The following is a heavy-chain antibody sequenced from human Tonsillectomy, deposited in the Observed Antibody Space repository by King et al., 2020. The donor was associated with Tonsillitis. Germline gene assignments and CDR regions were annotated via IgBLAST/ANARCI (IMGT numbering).Heavy chain of an antibody. CDR3: ATSRAGAGTAFDY. D-gene: IGHD6-13*01. CDR2: IYPGDSDT. V-gene: IGHV5-51*03. J-gene: IGHJ4*02. CDR1: GYIFTSYW. Sequence: QLVQSGAEVKKPGESLKISCKVSGYIFTSYWIGWVRQMPGKGLEWMGIIYPGDSDTKYSPSLQGQVTISVDKSINTAYPQWSSLKASDTATYFCATSRAGAGTAFDYWGQGTLVIVSS.